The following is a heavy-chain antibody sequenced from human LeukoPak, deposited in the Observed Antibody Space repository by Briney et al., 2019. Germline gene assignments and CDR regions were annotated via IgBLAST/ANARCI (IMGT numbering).Heavy chain of an antibody. CDR3: ARGSSTHGEYYFDY. V-gene: IGHV3-21*01. CDR2: ISIRSSYI. CDR1: GFTSRINT. J-gene: IGHJ4*02. Sequence: GGSLRLSPAPSGFTSRINTINWGPQAPGKGRGWVSSISIRSSYIYYADSVKGRFTISRDNAKNSLYLQMNSLRAEDTAVYYCARGSSTHGEYYFDYWGQGTLVTVSS. D-gene: IGHD2-2*01.